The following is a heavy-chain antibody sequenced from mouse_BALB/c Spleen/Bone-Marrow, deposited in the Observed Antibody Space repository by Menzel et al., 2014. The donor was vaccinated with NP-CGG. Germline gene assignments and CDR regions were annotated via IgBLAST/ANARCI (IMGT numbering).Heavy chain of an antibody. D-gene: IGHD1-1*01. CDR1: GYSFTGYF. J-gene: IGHJ2*01. Sequence: EVQLQQSGPELVKPGASVKISCKASGYSFTGYFMNWVMQSHGKSLEWIGRINPYNGDTFYNQKFKGKATLTVDKSSSTAHMELRSLASEDSAVYYGARSGYYVSSYFDYWGQGTTLTVSS. V-gene: IGHV1-20*02. CDR3: ARSGYYVSSYFDY. CDR2: INPYNGDT.